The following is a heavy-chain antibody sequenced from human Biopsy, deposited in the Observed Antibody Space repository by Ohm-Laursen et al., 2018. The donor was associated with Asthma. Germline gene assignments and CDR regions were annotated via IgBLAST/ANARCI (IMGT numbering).Heavy chain of an antibody. J-gene: IGHJ4*02. CDR2: INSVLGTT. V-gene: IGHV1-69*13. CDR1: GGTFNTYV. Sequence: AASVKVSCKSLGGTFNTYVIGWVRQAPGQGLEWVGGINSVLGTTTYPQKFQDRVTITADDSTSTVYMELSSLRSEDTAVYYCARKAGSCISRTCYSLDFWGQGTLVTVSS. CDR3: ARKAGSCISRTCYSLDF. D-gene: IGHD2-2*01.